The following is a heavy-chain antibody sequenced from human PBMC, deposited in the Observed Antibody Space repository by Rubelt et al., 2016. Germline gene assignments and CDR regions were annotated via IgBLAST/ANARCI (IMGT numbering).Heavy chain of an antibody. D-gene: IGHD3-22*01. CDR3: TRDRYYYGSSGFPWFDP. V-gene: IGHV3-15*01. J-gene: IGHJ5*02. Sequence: SLRLSCAASGFTFSNAWMSWVRQAPGKGLEWAGRIKSKTDGGTTDYAAPVKGRFTISRDDSKNTLYLQMNSLKTEDTAVYFRTRDRYYYGSSGFPWFDPWHQGTLVTVSS. CDR1: GFTFSNAW. CDR2: IKSKTDGGTT.